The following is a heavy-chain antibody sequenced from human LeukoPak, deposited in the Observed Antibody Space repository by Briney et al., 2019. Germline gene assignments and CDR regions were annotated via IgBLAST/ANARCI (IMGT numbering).Heavy chain of an antibody. CDR3: AMGATSWSGYSFPKIFQH. Sequence: PGGSLRLSCAASGFTFSSYGMSWVRQAPGKGLEWVSANGGRDGSTYYADSVKGRFTISRDNSKNTLYVQMNSLRAEDTAVYYCAMGATSWSGYSFPKIFQHWGRGTLVTVSS. CDR1: GFTFSSYG. J-gene: IGHJ1*01. CDR2: NGGRDGST. D-gene: IGHD3-3*01. V-gene: IGHV3-23*01.